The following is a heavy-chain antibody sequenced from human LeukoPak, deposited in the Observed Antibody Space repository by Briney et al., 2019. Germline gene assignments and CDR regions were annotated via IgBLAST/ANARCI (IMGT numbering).Heavy chain of an antibody. Sequence: ASVKVSCKASGYTFTSYDINWVRQATGQGLEWMGWMNPNSGNTGYAQKFQGRVTMTRNTSISTAYMELSSLRSEDTAVYYCARRHYRPYSMIYYYYMDVWGKGTTVTVSS. CDR1: GYTFTSYD. CDR2: MNPNSGNT. CDR3: ARRHYRPYSMIYYYYMDV. D-gene: IGHD4-11*01. J-gene: IGHJ6*03. V-gene: IGHV1-8*01.